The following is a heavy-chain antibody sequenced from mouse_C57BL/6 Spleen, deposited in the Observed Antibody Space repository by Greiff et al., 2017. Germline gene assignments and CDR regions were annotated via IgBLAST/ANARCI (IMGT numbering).Heavy chain of an antibody. CDR1: GFTFSSYG. J-gene: IGHJ2*01. D-gene: IGHD3-2*02. Sequence: EVQLVESGGDLVKPGGSLKLSCAASGFTFSSYGMSWVRQTPDKRLEWVATISSGGSYTYYPDSVKGRFTISRDNAKNTLYLQMSSLKSEDTAMYYCARHQGTLDYWGQGTTLTVSS. V-gene: IGHV5-6*01. CDR3: ARHQGTLDY. CDR2: ISSGGSYT.